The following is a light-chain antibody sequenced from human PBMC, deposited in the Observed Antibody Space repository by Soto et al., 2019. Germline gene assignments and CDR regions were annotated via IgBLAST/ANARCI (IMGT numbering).Light chain of an antibody. J-gene: IGKJ1*01. CDR2: VAS. V-gene: IGKV1-27*01. CDR1: QGISNY. Sequence: DIQMTQSPSSLSASVGDRVTITCRASQGISNYLAWYQQQPGKFPKLLIYVASTLQSGVTSRFSGSGSETVATLTNSTLHPEDDATYYGHKYNGAQCTFGQDTKVESK. CDR3: HKYNGAQCT.